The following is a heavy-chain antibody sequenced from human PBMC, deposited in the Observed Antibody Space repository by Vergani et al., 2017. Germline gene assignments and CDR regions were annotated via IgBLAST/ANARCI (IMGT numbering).Heavy chain of an antibody. Sequence: QVQLQASGPGRVKPSQTLSLTCTMSGGSFGAGYYSWSWIRQPAGKGLEWLGHISASGNASHSPSLKTRVSMSVDTSKNQFSLTVTSVTAADTAIYFCARRSGGYYSGGKVHPLRTAFDVWGHGTVVTVSS. CDR2: ISASGNA. J-gene: IGHJ3*01. V-gene: IGHV4-61*02. D-gene: IGHD2-15*01. CDR1: GGSFGAGYYS. CDR3: ARRSGGYYSGGKVHPLRTAFDV.